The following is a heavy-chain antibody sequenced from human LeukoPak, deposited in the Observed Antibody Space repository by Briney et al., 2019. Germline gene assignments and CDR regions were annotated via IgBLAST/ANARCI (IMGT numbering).Heavy chain of an antibody. D-gene: IGHD3-3*01. CDR1: GYTFTSFG. V-gene: IGHV1-18*01. CDR3: AREEWN. J-gene: IGHJ4*02. CDR2: ISAYNGKI. Sequence: GASVKVSCKASGYTFTSFGISWVRQAPGQGLEWMGWISAYNGKIKYAQNLQGRVTMTTDTSTSTAYMELRSLRSDDTAVYYCAREEWNWGQGTLVTVSS.